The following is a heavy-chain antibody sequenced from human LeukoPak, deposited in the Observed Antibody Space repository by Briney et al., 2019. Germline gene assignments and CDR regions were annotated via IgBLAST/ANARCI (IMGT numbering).Heavy chain of an antibody. J-gene: IGHJ5*02. CDR2: INHSGST. Sequence: PSQTLSLTCNVSGDSISSGSYYWSWIRQPPGKGLEWIGEINHSGSTNYNPSLKSRVTISVDTSKNQFSLKLSSVTAADTAVYYCARRVGQRGRGINWFDPWGQGTLVTVSS. CDR3: ARRVGQRGRGINWFDP. CDR1: GDSISSGSYY. D-gene: IGHD1-26*01. V-gene: IGHV4-39*07.